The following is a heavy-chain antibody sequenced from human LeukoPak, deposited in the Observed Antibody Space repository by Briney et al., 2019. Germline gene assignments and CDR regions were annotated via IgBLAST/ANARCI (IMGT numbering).Heavy chain of an antibody. CDR1: GGSISPYY. Sequence: PSETLSLTCTVSGGSISPYYWSWIRQTPGKGLEWIGYILYSGTTTNYNPSLKSRVTISVDTSKNQLSLKLSSVTAADTAVYYCARVGDWNDLVYWGQGTLVTVSS. V-gene: IGHV4-59*01. CDR2: ILYSGTTT. J-gene: IGHJ4*02. CDR3: ARVGDWNDLVY. D-gene: IGHD1-1*01.